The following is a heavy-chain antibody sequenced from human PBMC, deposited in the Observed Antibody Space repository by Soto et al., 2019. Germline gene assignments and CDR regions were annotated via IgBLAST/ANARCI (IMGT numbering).Heavy chain of an antibody. V-gene: IGHV4-34*01. Sequence: SETLSLACAVYGGSFSGYYWSWIRQPPGKGLEWIGEINHSGSTNYNPSLKSRVTISVDTSKNQFSLKLSSVTAADTAVYYCASLSSSWYSSWFDPWGQGTLVTVSS. CDR2: INHSGST. CDR1: GGSFSGYY. D-gene: IGHD6-13*01. CDR3: ASLSSSWYSSWFDP. J-gene: IGHJ5*02.